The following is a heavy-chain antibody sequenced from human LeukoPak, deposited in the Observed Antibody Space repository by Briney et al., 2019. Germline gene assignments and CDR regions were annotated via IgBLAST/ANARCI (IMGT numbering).Heavy chain of an antibody. J-gene: IGHJ4*02. Sequence: ASVKVSCKASGYTFSSYYMHWVRQAPGQGLEWMGIINPSGGSTSYAQKFQGRVTMTRDTSTSTVYMELSSLRSEDTAVYYCARREGLFPFDYWGQGTLVTVSS. V-gene: IGHV1-46*01. CDR3: ARREGLFPFDY. CDR2: INPSGGST. CDR1: GYTFSSYY. D-gene: IGHD2-21*01.